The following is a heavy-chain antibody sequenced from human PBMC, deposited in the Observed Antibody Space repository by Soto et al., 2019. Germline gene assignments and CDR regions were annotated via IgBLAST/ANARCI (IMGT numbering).Heavy chain of an antibody. CDR3: ARDNYDILTGYWEYYYYYMDV. J-gene: IGHJ6*03. V-gene: IGHV3-21*01. D-gene: IGHD3-9*01. CDR1: GFTFSSYS. CDR2: ISSSSSYI. Sequence: EVQLVESGGGLVKPGGSLRLSCAASGFTFSSYSMNWVRQAPGKGLEWVSSISSSSSYIYYADSVKGRFTISRDNAKNSLYLQMNSLRAEDTAVYYCARDNYDILTGYWEYYYYYMDVWGKGTTVTVSS.